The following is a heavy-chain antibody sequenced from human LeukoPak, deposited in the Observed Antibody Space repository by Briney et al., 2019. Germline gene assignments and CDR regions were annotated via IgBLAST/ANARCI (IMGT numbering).Heavy chain of an antibody. D-gene: IGHD3-22*01. CDR2: ISWNSGSI. CDR1: GYTFDDYA. Sequence: GGSLRLSCAASGYTFDDYAMHWVRQAPGKGLEWVSGISWNSGSIGYADSVKGRFTISRDNAKNCLYLQMNSLRAEDTALYYCAKDSYYDSSGYYDYWGQGTLVTVSS. V-gene: IGHV3-9*01. J-gene: IGHJ4*02. CDR3: AKDSYYDSSGYYDY.